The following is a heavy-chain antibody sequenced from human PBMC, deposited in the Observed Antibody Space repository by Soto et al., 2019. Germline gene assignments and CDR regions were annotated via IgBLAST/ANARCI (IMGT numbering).Heavy chain of an antibody. CDR1: GGSISSGDYY. D-gene: IGHD3-10*01. Sequence: QVQLQESGPGLVKPSQTLSLTCTVSGGSISSGDYYWSWIRQPPGKGLEWIGYIYYSGRTYYNPYLTSRVTISVDTSKNQFSLKLSSVTAADTAVYYCARLSGSYYPIDYWGQGTLVTVSS. CDR3: ARLSGSYYPIDY. J-gene: IGHJ4*02. CDR2: IYYSGRT. V-gene: IGHV4-30-4*01.